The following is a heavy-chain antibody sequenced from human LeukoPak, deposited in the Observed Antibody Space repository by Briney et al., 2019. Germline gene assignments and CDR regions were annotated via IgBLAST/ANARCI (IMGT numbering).Heavy chain of an antibody. V-gene: IGHV3-23*01. CDR2: ISDTGGST. CDR3: ARVATGPHFFDY. Sequence: GGSLRLSCAASGFTFRSYAMSWVRQAPGKGLEGVSGISDTGGSTYYADSVKGRFTISRDNAKNSLYLQMNSLRAEDTAVYYCARVATGPHFFDYWGQGTLVTVSS. D-gene: IGHD2-15*01. J-gene: IGHJ4*02. CDR1: GFTFRSYA.